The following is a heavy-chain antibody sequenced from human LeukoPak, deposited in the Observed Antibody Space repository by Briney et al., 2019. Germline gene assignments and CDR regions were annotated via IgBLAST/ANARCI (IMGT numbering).Heavy chain of an antibody. J-gene: IGHJ4*02. CDR3: AKDRVNYYDSSGYYYYFDY. V-gene: IGHV3-30*18. CDR2: ISYDGSNE. CDR1: GXTFSSYG. D-gene: IGHD3-22*01. Sequence: GGSLRLSCAASGXTFSSYGMHWVPQAPGKGLEWVAVISYDGSNEYYADSVKGRFTISRDNSKNTLYLQMNSLRAEDTAVYYCAKDRVNYYDSSGYYYYFDYWGQGTLVTVSS.